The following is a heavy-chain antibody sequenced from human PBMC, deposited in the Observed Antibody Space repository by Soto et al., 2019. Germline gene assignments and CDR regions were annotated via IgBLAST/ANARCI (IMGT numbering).Heavy chain of an antibody. CDR3: ARVLQGCSGTSCYLDI. Sequence: QMQLQESGPGLAKPSGTLSLTCAVSGASISSTNWWNWVRQAPGKGLEWIGEILHSGSTNYNPSLKSRVTISVDKSKNQFSLRLTSVTAADTAVYYCARVLQGCSGTSCYLDIWGQGTMVTASA. J-gene: IGHJ3*02. CDR1: GASISSTNW. V-gene: IGHV4-4*02. CDR2: ILHSGST. D-gene: IGHD2-2*01.